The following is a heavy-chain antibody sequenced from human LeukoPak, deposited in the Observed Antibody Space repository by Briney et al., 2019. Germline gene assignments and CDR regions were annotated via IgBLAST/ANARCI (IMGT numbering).Heavy chain of an antibody. J-gene: IGHJ4*02. V-gene: IGHV4-59*12. CDR3: ARDRDYGDYGRYFDY. CDR2: IYYSGST. CDR1: GGSISSYY. Sequence: SETLSLTCTVSGGSISSYYWSWIRQPPGKGLEWIGYIYYSGSTNYNPSLKSRVTISVDTSKNQFSLKLSSVTAADTAVYYCARDRDYGDYGRYFDYWGQGTLVTVSS. D-gene: IGHD4-17*01.